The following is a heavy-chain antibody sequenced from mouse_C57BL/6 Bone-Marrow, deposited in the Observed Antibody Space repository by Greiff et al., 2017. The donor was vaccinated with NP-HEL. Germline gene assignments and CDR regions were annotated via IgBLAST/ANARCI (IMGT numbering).Heavy chain of an antibody. J-gene: IGHJ1*03. CDR2: INPNNGGT. CDR1: GYTFTDYY. CDR3: AREEHWYFDV. Sequence: VQLQQSGPELVKPGASVKISCKASGYTFTDYYMNWVKQSHGKSLEWIGDINPNNGGTSYNQKFKGKATLTVDKSSSTAYMELRSLTSEDSAVYYCAREEHWYFDVWGTGTTVTVSS. V-gene: IGHV1-26*01.